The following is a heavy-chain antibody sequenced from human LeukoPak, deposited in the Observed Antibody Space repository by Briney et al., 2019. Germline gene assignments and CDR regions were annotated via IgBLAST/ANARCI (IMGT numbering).Heavy chain of an antibody. CDR3: ARDRVAAAGTRYYYYGMDV. CDR1: GYTFTSYG. V-gene: IGHV1-18*01. CDR2: ISAYNGNT. D-gene: IGHD6-13*01. J-gene: IGHJ6*02. Sequence: ASVKVSCKASGYTFTSYGISWVRQAPGQGLEWMGWISAYNGNTNYAQKLQGRVTMTTDTSTSTAYMELRSLRSDDTAVYYCARDRVAAAGTRYYYYGMDVWGQGTTVTVSS.